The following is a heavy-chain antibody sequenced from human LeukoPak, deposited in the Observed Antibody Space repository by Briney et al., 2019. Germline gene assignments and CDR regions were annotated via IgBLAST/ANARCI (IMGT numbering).Heavy chain of an antibody. Sequence: ASVKVSCKASGCTFTDYFMNWMRQAPGQRLEWMGWINAGNGNTKYSQKLQGRVTITRDTSSSTAYMQLSSLRSEDTAVYYCARDGYGMDVWGQGTTVTVSS. J-gene: IGHJ6*02. CDR1: GCTFTDYF. CDR3: ARDGYGMDV. V-gene: IGHV1/OR15-3*02. CDR2: INAGNGNT.